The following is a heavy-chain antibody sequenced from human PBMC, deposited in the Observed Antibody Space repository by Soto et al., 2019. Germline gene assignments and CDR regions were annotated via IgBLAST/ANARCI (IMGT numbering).Heavy chain of an antibody. CDR2: IYYSGNT. J-gene: IGHJ5*02. CDR3: ARIPVDTSMIYRLDP. D-gene: IGHD5-18*01. V-gene: IGHV4-61*08. Sequence: SETLSLTCTVSGVSVSSCDYYWSWIRHPPGKGLEWIGYIYYSGNTNYNPSLKSRVIISVDTSKNLFSLKLTSVTAADTAVYYCARIPVDTSMIYRLDPWGQATLVTVSS. CDR1: GVSVSSCDYY.